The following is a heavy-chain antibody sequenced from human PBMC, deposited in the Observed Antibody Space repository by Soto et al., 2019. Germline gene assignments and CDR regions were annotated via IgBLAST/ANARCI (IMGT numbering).Heavy chain of an antibody. D-gene: IGHD3-10*01. CDR2: IYDSGST. Sequence: SETLSLTCTVSGGSISSGDYYWSWIRQPPGKGLEWIGYIYDSGSTYYNPSLKSRVTISVDTSKNQFSLKLSYVTAADTAVYYCARESGGSGSYPSYGMDVWGQGTTVTVSS. J-gene: IGHJ6*02. V-gene: IGHV4-30-4*01. CDR3: ARESGGSGSYPSYGMDV. CDR1: GGSISSGDYY.